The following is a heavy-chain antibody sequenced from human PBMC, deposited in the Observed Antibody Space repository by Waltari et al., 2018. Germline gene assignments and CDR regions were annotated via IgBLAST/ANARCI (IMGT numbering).Heavy chain of an antibody. Sequence: QVRLEQWGAGQLKSSEILSLTCAVYGGFFSGYRWSWIRQSPGKGLEWIGEIDQNGGTKYNPSLESRTLISLDTYKNQFSLTLGSVTAADTSLYYCARGLESYNWFDPWGQGTLVTVSS. V-gene: IGHV4-34*01. J-gene: IGHJ5*02. CDR3: ARGLESYNWFDP. CDR1: GGFFSGYR. CDR2: IDQNGGT. D-gene: IGHD1-1*01.